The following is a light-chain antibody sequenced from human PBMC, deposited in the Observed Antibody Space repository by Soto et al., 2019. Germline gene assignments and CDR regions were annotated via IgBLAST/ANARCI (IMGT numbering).Light chain of an antibody. Sequence: DIVMTQSPLSLPVTPGEPASISCRSSQSLLHSNGYNYLDWYLQKPGQSPQLLIYLGSTRASGVPDRFSGSVSGTDFTLNISRVEAEDVGVYYCMQSLQTPRTFGGGTRVEIK. V-gene: IGKV2-28*01. CDR2: LGS. CDR1: QSLLHSNGYNY. CDR3: MQSLQTPRT. J-gene: IGKJ4*01.